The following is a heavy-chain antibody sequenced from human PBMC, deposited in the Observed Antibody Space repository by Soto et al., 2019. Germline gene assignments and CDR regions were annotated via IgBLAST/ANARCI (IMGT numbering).Heavy chain of an antibody. CDR2: ISASGGRT. CDR3: AKDPNGDYVGAFDI. J-gene: IGHJ3*02. V-gene: IGHV3-23*01. D-gene: IGHD4-17*01. CDR1: GFTFRNYA. Sequence: GGFLRLSCAASGFTFRNYAMSWVRQTPGAGLEWVSGISASGGRTYHADSVKGRFTISRDNSNNNLFLQMTSLRAEDTALYYCAKDPNGDYVGAFDIWGRGTMVTVSS.